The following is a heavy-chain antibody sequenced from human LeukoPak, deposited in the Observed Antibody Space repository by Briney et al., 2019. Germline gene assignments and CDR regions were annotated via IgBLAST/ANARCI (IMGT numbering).Heavy chain of an antibody. V-gene: IGHV4-34*01. CDR2: INHSGST. CDR3: ARGRGIGSSVSFDY. D-gene: IGHD6-6*01. Sequence: SETLSLTCAVHGGSFSGYYWSWIRQPPGKGLEWIGEINHSGSTNYNPSLKSRVTISVDTSKNQFSLKLSSVTAADTAVYYCARGRGIGSSVSFDYWGQGTLVTVSS. CDR1: GGSFSGYY. J-gene: IGHJ4*02.